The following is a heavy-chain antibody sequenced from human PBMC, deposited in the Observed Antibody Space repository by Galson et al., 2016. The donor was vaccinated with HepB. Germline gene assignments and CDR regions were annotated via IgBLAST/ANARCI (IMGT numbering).Heavy chain of an antibody. D-gene: IGHD6-19*01. CDR2: ISNDGVRT. Sequence: SLRLSCAATGFTFRNCAMHWVRQAPGKGLEYVSAISNDGVRTYYADSVKGRFTISRDNSKNTLYLQMSSLRAEDTAVYYCVNRDLIAVAGFDYWGQGILVTVSS. J-gene: IGHJ4*02. CDR3: VNRDLIAVAGFDY. CDR1: GFTFRNCA. V-gene: IGHV3-64D*06.